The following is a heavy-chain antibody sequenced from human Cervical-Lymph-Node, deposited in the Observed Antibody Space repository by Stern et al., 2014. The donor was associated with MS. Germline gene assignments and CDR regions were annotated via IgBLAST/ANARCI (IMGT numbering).Heavy chain of an antibody. V-gene: IGHV3-30-3*01. Sequence: VQLVESGGGVVQPGTSLRLSCAASTFTFNSFALHCVRQAPGKGLEWVTVISYDGYTRYYADAVKARCTISRDNTKITLYLQMCSLRAEDTAVYYCARQMTHGPLDLWGRGTLVTGSS. CDR2: ISYDGYTR. CDR1: TFTFNSFA. J-gene: IGHJ2*01. CDR3: ARQMTHGPLDL. D-gene: IGHD2-21*02.